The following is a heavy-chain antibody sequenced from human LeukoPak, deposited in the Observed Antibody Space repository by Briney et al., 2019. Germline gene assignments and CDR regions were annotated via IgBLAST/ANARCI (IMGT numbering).Heavy chain of an antibody. J-gene: IGHJ4*02. CDR1: GFTFSSYS. CDR3: ARGWRYGDY. V-gene: IGHV3-48*04. CDR2: ISSSGSTK. Sequence: GGFLRLSCAASGFTFSSYSMNWVRQAPGKGLEWVSYISSSGSTKYNADSVKGRFTISRDNAKNSLYLQMNSLRVEDTAVYYCARGWRYGDYWGQGTLVTVSS. D-gene: IGHD1-1*01.